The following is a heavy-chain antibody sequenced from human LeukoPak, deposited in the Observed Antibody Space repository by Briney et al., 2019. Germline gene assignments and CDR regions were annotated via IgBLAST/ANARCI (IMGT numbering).Heavy chain of an antibody. Sequence: AGGSLRLSCAASGFTFSSYWMSWVRQAPGKGLEWVAYIKQDGSEKYYVDSVKGRFTISRDNAKNSLYLQMNSLRAEDTAVYYCARWDTAMAEDAFDIWGQGTMVTVSS. CDR3: ARWDTAMAEDAFDI. D-gene: IGHD5-18*01. CDR1: GFTFSSYW. V-gene: IGHV3-7*01. J-gene: IGHJ3*02. CDR2: IKQDGSEK.